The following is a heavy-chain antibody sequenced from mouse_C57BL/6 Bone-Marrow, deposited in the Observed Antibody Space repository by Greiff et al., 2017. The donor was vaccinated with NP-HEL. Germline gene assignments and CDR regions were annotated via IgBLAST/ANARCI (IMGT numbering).Heavy chain of an antibody. V-gene: IGHV3-8*01. CDR2: ISYSGST. Sequence: EVQLKQSGPGLAKPSQTLSLTCSVTGYSITSDYWNWLRKFPGNKLEYMGYISYSGSTYYNPSLKSRISITRDTSKNQYYLQLNSVTTEDTATYYCARSYYGSSHYAMDYWGQGTSVTVSS. D-gene: IGHD1-1*01. CDR3: ARSYYGSSHYAMDY. J-gene: IGHJ4*01. CDR1: GYSITSDY.